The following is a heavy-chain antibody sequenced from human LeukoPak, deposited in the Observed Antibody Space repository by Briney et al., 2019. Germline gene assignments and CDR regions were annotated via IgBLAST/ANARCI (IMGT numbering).Heavy chain of an antibody. J-gene: IGHJ6*02. CDR2: ISYDGNNK. Sequence: GGSLRLSCAASRFPFSTYGMHWVRQAPGKGLEWVAVISYDGNNKYYEDSVKGRFTISRDNSKNTLYLQMNTLRVEDTAVYYCTRDLMDYDVSTGLHHYYMDVWGQGTTVTVSS. CDR1: RFPFSTYG. V-gene: IGHV3-30*03. CDR3: TRDLMDYDVSTGLHHYYMDV. D-gene: IGHD3-9*01.